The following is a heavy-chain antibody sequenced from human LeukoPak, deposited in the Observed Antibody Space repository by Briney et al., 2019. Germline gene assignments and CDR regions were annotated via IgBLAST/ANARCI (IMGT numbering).Heavy chain of an antibody. V-gene: IGHV3-30-3*01. CDR1: EFTFTNYG. Sequence: GRSLRLSCTASEFTFTNYGMHWVRQAPGKGLEWVAVISNDGTDKYYADSVKGRFTISRDNSENTLYLQLNSLRPEDTAVYYCARVRVILTTMASFSYWGLGTLVTVSS. J-gene: IGHJ4*02. D-gene: IGHD3-9*01. CDR3: ARVRVILTTMASFSY. CDR2: ISNDGTDK.